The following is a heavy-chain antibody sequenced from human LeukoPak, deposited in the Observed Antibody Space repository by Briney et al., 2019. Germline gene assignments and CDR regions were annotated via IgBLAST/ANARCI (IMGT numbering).Heavy chain of an antibody. D-gene: IGHD2-2*01. CDR2: INPSLGRT. CDR3: ARGPPYCSSTSCPDAFDI. Sequence: ASVKVSCKASGYTFTSYYMNWVRQAPGQGLEWMERINPSLGRTSYTQKFQGRVTMTGDTSTSTVYMELSSLRSEDTAVYYCARGPPYCSSTSCPDAFDIWGQGTMVTVSS. J-gene: IGHJ3*02. CDR1: GYTFTSYY. V-gene: IGHV1-46*01.